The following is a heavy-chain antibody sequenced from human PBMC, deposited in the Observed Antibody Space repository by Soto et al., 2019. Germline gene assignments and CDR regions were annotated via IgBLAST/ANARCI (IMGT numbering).Heavy chain of an antibody. CDR1: GFTFSSYG. V-gene: IGHV3-30*18. CDR2: ISYDGSNK. D-gene: IGHD6-13*01. CDR3: AKDTKYSSSWYYDY. Sequence: GGSLKLSCAASGFTFSSYGMHWVRQAPGKGLEWVAVISYDGSNKYYADSVKGRFTISRDNSKNTLYLQMNSLRAEDTAVYYCAKDTKYSSSWYYDYWGQGTLVTVSS. J-gene: IGHJ4*02.